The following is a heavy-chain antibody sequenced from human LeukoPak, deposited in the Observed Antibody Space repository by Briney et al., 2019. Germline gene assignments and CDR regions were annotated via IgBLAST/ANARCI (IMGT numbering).Heavy chain of an antibody. CDR1: GFTFSTYS. D-gene: IGHD3-10*02. CDR3: AELGITMIGGV. V-gene: IGHV3-21*01. J-gene: IGHJ6*04. Sequence: PGGSLRLSCAASGFTFSTYSMNWVRQAPGKGLEWVSSISSSSSYIHYADSVKGRFTISRDNAKNSLYLQMNSLRAEDTAVYYCAELGITMIGGVWGKGTTVTISS. CDR2: ISSSSSYI.